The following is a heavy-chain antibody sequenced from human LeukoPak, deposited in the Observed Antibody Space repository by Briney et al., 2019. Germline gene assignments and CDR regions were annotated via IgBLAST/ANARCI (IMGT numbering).Heavy chain of an antibody. J-gene: IGHJ4*02. CDR1: GFTFSTYD. CDR3: ARDLGYCSGGSCYNRGIDY. Sequence: GGSLRLSCIVSGFTFSTYDMHWVRQAPGKGLEWVAVIWYDGSNKYYADSVKGRFTISRDNSKNTLYLQMNSLRAEDTAVYYCARDLGYCSGGSCYNRGIDYWGQGTLVTVSS. CDR2: IWYDGSNK. D-gene: IGHD2-15*01. V-gene: IGHV3-33*01.